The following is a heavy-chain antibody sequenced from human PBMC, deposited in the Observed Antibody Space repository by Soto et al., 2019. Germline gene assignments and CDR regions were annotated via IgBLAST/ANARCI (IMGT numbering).Heavy chain of an antibody. CDR1: GATFSGYY. D-gene: IGHD3-16*01. CDR3: VGDRGPVLVYAEF. CDR2: INPESGDS. Sequence: ASVKVSCKASGATFSGYYLHWLRQAPGLGLAWLGWINPESGDSQYGETFQGRVTMTRDTSTATVHMELSRLRPDDTALYYCVGDRGPVLVYAEFWGQGTQVNVSS. J-gene: IGHJ4*02. V-gene: IGHV1-2*02.